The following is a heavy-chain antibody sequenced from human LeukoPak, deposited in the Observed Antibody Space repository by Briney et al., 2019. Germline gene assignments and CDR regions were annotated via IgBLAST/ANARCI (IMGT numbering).Heavy chain of an antibody. V-gene: IGHV4-59*08. D-gene: IGHD5-24*01. CDR3: ARTSWLQSSFYFDY. CDR1: GGSISSYY. CDR2: IYYTGST. Sequence: SETLSLTCTVSGGSISSYYWTWIRQPPGKGLEWIGDIYYTGSTNYNPSLMSRVTISVDTSKTQFSLKLTSVTAADTAVYYCARTSWLQSSFYFDYWGPGNLLTVSS. J-gene: IGHJ4*02.